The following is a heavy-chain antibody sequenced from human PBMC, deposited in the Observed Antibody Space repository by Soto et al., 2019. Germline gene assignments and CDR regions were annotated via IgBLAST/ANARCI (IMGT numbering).Heavy chain of an antibody. D-gene: IGHD6-13*01. V-gene: IGHV1-3*01. CDR2: INAANGNT. CDR1: GYTFTSYG. J-gene: IGHJ5*02. Sequence: ASVKVSCKASGYTFTSYGIHWVRQAPGQRLEWMGWINAANGNTKYSPKFQGRVTITRDTSASTAYMELSSLRSEDTAVYYCVRRHVSATGIDWFDPWGQGTLVTVSS. CDR3: VRRHVSATGIDWFDP.